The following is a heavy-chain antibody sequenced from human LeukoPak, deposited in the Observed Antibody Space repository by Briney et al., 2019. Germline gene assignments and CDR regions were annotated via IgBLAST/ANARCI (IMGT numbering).Heavy chain of an antibody. CDR3: ARDRHSYGWGYYYYYMDV. CDR1: GFTFSSYS. J-gene: IGHJ6*03. V-gene: IGHV3-21*01. CDR2: ISSSSSYI. Sequence: GGSLRLSCAASGFTFSSYSMNWVRQAPGKGLEWVSSISSSSSYIYYADSVKGRFTISRDNAKNSLYLQMNSLRAEDTAVYYCARDRHSYGWGYYYYYMDVRGKGTTVTVSS. D-gene: IGHD5-18*01.